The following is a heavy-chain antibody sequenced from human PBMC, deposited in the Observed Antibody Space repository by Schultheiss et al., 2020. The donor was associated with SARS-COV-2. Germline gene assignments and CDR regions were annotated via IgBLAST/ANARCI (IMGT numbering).Heavy chain of an antibody. CDR1: GFTFSSYW. CDR3: ARATVVPAAMGYYYYMDV. CDR2: INSDGSST. J-gene: IGHJ6*03. D-gene: IGHD2-2*01. V-gene: IGHV3-74*01. Sequence: GGSLRLSCAASGFTFSSYWMHWVRQAPGKGLVWVSRINSDGSSTSYADSVKGRFTISRDNAKNTLYLQMNSLRAEDTAVYYCARATVVPAAMGYYYYMDVLGQGTTVTVSS.